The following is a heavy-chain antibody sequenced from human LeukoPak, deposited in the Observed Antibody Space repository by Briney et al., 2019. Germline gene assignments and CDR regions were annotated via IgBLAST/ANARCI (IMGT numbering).Heavy chain of an antibody. CDR1: GFPFSSYW. V-gene: IGHV3-74*01. J-gene: IGHJ6*02. Sequence: GGSLRLSCAASGFPFSSYWMHWVRQAPGKGLVWVSRINSDGSSTNYADSVKGRFTISRDNAKNTLYLQMNSLRVEDTAVYFCAKARFPYGMDVWGQGTTVIVSS. D-gene: IGHD3-3*01. CDR2: INSDGSST. CDR3: AKARFPYGMDV.